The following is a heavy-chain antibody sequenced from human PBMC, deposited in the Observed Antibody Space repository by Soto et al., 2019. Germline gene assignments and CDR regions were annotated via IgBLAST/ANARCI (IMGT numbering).Heavy chain of an antibody. CDR2: ISFSSTTI. V-gene: IGHV3-48*02. D-gene: IGHD2-8*01. CDR1: GFAFSTYS. Sequence: QLVESGGGLVQPGGSLRLSCAASGFAFSTYSMNWVRQAPGKGLEWVSYISFSSTTIFYADSVRGPFTISRDNAKNSLYLQMNTLRDEDTAVYYCARDNGMAGSFDPWGQGTLVTVSS. CDR3: ARDNGMAGSFDP. J-gene: IGHJ5*02.